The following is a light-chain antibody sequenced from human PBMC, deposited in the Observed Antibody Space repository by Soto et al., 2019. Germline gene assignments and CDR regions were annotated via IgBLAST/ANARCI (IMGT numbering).Light chain of an antibody. CDR2: EVS. J-gene: IGLJ2*01. V-gene: IGLV2-14*01. CDR1: SSDVGAYGY. CDR3: SSYPTSSTVV. Sequence: QSALTQPASVSGSPGQSITISCTGTSSDVGAYGYVSWYQQHPGKAPKLMIYEVSYRPSGVSNRFSGSKSGNAASLTISGLQAEDEADYYCSSYPTSSTVVFGGGTKLTV.